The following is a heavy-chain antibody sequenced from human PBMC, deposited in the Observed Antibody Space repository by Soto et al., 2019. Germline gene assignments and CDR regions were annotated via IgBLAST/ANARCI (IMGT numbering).Heavy chain of an antibody. CDR3: ARGPSPAARDY. J-gene: IGHJ4*02. V-gene: IGHV4-34*01. CDR2: INHSGST. Sequence: QVQLQQWGAGLLKPSETLSLTCAVYGGSFSGYYWSWIRQPPGKGLEWIGEINHSGSTNYNPSLNSRVTISVDTSKNQFSLKLSSVTAADTAVYYCARGPSPAARDYWGPGTLVTVSS. D-gene: IGHD6-13*01. CDR1: GGSFSGYY.